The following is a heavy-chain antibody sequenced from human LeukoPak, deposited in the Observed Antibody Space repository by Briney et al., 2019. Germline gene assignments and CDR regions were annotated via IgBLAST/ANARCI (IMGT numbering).Heavy chain of an antibody. V-gene: IGHV4-39*07. J-gene: IGHJ6*03. CDR1: GGSVSSSSYY. CDR2: IYYDGST. Sequence: PSETLSLTCTVSGGSVSSSSYYWGWIRQPPGKGLEWIGTIYYDGSTYYNPSLKSRVTISVDTSKNQFSLKLSSVTAADTAVYYCARAPRGYYYYYMDVWGKGTTVTISS. CDR3: ARAPRGYYYYYMDV. D-gene: IGHD6-6*01.